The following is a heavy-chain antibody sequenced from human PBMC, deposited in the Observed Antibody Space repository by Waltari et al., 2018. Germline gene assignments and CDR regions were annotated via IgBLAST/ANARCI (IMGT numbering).Heavy chain of an antibody. J-gene: IGHJ5*02. D-gene: IGHD2-2*01. Sequence: QVQLVQSGAEVRKPGASVTVSCRASGYTFTDYYIHWVRQAPGQGLEWMGGIRPSSGGTDYAQKFKGRVTMTRDTSSSTAYMELSGLTSDDTAMYFCARDEVEPRGINPELNWFDPWGQGTLVTVSS. V-gene: IGHV1-2*02. CDR2: IRPSSGGT. CDR3: ARDEVEPRGINPELNWFDP. CDR1: GYTFTDYY.